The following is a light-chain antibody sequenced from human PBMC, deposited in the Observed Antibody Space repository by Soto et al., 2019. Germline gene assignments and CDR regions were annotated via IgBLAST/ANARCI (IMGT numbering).Light chain of an antibody. CDR3: QSYDSSLRDWV. J-gene: IGLJ3*02. CDR2: GNN. V-gene: IGLV1-40*01. CDR1: SSNIGAGYN. Sequence: QSVLTQPPSVSGAPGQRVILSCTGSSSNIGAGYNVHWYQLLPGTAPKLLIYGNNNRPSGVPDRFSGSKSGTSASLAITGLQAEDEADYYCQSYDSSLRDWVFGGGTKLTVL.